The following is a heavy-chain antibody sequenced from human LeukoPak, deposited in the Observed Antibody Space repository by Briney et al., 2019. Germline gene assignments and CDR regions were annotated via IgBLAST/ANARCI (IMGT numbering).Heavy chain of an antibody. Sequence: SVKVSCKASGGTFSSYAISWVRQAPGQGLEWMEGIIPIFGTANYAQKFQGRVTITADKSTSTAYMELSSLRSEDTAVYYCARAPTGTTFGRYYYYYYMDVWGKGTTVTVSS. CDR2: IIPIFGTA. CDR1: GGTFSSYA. D-gene: IGHD1-7*01. V-gene: IGHV1-69*06. J-gene: IGHJ6*03. CDR3: ARAPTGTTFGRYYYYYYMDV.